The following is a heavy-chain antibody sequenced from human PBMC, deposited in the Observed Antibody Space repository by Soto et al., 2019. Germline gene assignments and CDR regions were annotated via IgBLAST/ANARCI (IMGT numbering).Heavy chain of an antibody. V-gene: IGHV4-38-2*01. D-gene: IGHD2-8*01. CDR3: ASNPLYCTNGVCQPSYYYYYGMDV. CDR1: GYSISSGYY. CDR2: IYHSGST. J-gene: IGHJ6*02. Sequence: KPSETLSLTCAVSGYSISSGYYWGWIRQPPGKGLEWIGSIYHSGSTYYNPSLKSRVTISVDTSKNQFSLKLSSVTAADTAVYYCASNPLYCTNGVCQPSYYYYYGMDVWGQGTTVTVSS.